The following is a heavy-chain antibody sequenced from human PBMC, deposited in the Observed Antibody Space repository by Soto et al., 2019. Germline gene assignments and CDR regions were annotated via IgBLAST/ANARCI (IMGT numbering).Heavy chain of an antibody. V-gene: IGHV4-59*08. J-gene: IGHJ5*02. D-gene: IGHD2-15*01. Sequence: SETLSLTCTVSGGSISSYYWSWIRQPPGKGLEWIGYIYYSGSTSYNPSLKSRVTISVGTTKNQFSLRLSSVTAADTAVYYCARQSRYCSGSNCKTWFDPWGQGTLVTVSS. CDR3: ARQSRYCSGSNCKTWFDP. CDR1: GGSISSYY. CDR2: IYYSGST.